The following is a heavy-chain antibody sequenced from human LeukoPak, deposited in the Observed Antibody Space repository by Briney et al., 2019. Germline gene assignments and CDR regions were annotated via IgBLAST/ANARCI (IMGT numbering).Heavy chain of an antibody. CDR2: IYYSGST. CDR1: GGSISSYY. D-gene: IGHD2-15*01. J-gene: IGHJ4*02. CDR3: ARAGYSLDY. V-gene: IGHV4-59*12. Sequence: PSETLSLTCTVSGGSISSYYWSWIRQPPGKGLEWIGYIYYSGSTNYNPSLKSRVTIPVDTSKNQFSLKLSSVTAAETAVYYCARAGYSLDYWGQGTLVTVSS.